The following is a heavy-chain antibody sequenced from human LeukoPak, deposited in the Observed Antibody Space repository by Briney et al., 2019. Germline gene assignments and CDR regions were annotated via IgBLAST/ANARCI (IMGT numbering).Heavy chain of an antibody. CDR3: ARGGTWPTRLDY. CDR1: GFTVSSNY. D-gene: IGHD1-1*01. CDR2: IYSGGST. Sequence: GGSLRLSCAASGFTVSSNYMSWVRQAPGKGLEWVSVIYSGGSTYYADSVKGRFTISRDNSKNTLYLQMNSLRAEDTAVYFCARGGTWPTRLDYWGQGTLVTVSS. V-gene: IGHV3-66*01. J-gene: IGHJ4*02.